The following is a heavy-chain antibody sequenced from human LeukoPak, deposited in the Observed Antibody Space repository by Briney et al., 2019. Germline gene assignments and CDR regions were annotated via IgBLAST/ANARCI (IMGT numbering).Heavy chain of an antibody. J-gene: IGHJ4*02. CDR2: IRKDGSNK. Sequence: GGSLRLSCAASGFTFSSYGMSWVRQAPGKGLEWVAFIRKDGSNKWYADSVKGRSTISRDNAKNSLYLQMNSLRAEDTAVYYCARDYGDYVSYFDYWGQGTLVTVSS. CDR3: ARDYGDYVSYFDY. CDR1: GFTFSSYG. D-gene: IGHD4-17*01. V-gene: IGHV3-30*02.